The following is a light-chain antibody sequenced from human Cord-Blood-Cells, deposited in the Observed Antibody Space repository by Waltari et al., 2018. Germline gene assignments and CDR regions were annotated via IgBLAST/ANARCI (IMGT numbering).Light chain of an antibody. CDR3: CSYAGSSTWV. CDR1: SSDVGSYNL. Sequence: QSALTQPASVSGSPGQSITISCTGTSSDVGSYNLVSWYQQPPGKAPKLIIYEGSKRPSVVSKRFSGSKCGNTASLTISGLQAEDEADYYCCSYAGSSTWVFGGGTKLTVL. V-gene: IGLV2-23*01. CDR2: EGS. J-gene: IGLJ3*02.